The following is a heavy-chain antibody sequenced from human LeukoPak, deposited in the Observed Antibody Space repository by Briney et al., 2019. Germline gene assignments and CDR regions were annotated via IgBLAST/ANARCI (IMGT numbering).Heavy chain of an antibody. CDR2: IWYDGSNK. D-gene: IGHD6-6*01. Sequence: GGSLRLSSAASGFTFSSYGMHWVRQAPGKGLEWVAVIWYDGSNKYYADSVKGRFTISRDNSKNTLYLQMNSLRAEDTAVYYCARGTAARRAYFDYWGQGTLVTVSS. CDR1: GFTFSSYG. J-gene: IGHJ4*02. CDR3: ARGTAARRAYFDY. V-gene: IGHV3-33*01.